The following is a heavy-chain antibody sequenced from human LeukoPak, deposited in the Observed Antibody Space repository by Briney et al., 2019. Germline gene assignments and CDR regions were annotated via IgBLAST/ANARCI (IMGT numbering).Heavy chain of an antibody. CDR3: ARGAFD. J-gene: IGHJ4*02. Sequence: GGSLRLSCAASEFTVNSNYMIWVRQAPGKGLEWVSLIYSGGSTYNADSVKDRFTISRDNSKNTVYLQMNSLRAEDTAVYYCARGAFDWGQGTLVTVSS. CDR2: IYSGGST. CDR1: EFTVNSNY. D-gene: IGHD3-3*02. V-gene: IGHV3-66*01.